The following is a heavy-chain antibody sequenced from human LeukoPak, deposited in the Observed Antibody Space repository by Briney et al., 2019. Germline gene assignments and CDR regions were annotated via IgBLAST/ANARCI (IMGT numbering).Heavy chain of an antibody. D-gene: IGHD2-2*01. CDR3: ATEGYCSSTSCYSYYYYGMDV. V-gene: IGHV1-24*01. CDR2: SDPEDGET. Sequence: ASVKVSCKVSGYTLTELSMHWVRQAPGKGLEWMGGSDPEDGETIYAQKFQGRVTMTEDTSTDTAYMELSSLRSEDTAVYYCATEGYCSSTSCYSYYYYGMDVWGQGTTVTVSS. J-gene: IGHJ6*02. CDR1: GYTLTELS.